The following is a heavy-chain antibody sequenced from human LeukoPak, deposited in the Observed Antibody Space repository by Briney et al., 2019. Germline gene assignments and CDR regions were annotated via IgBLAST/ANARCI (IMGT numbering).Heavy chain of an antibody. D-gene: IGHD1-26*01. CDR1: GGSISSYY. J-gene: IGHJ4*02. CDR3: ARGVGAPFY. V-gene: IGHV4-59*12. Sequence: SETLSLTCTVSGGSISSYYWSWIRQPPGKGLEWIGYIYYSGSTNYNPSLKSRVTISVDTSKNQFSLKLSSVTAADTAVYYCARGVGAPFYWGQGTLVTVSS. CDR2: IYYSGST.